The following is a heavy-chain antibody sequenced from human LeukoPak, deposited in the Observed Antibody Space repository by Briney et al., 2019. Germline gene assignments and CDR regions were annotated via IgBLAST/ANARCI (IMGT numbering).Heavy chain of an antibody. CDR1: GFTVSSNY. CDR2: IKQDGSEK. CDR3: AKDGHWTFDY. J-gene: IGHJ4*02. D-gene: IGHD1-1*01. Sequence: GGSLRLSCAASGFTVSSNYMSWVRQAPGKGLEWVANIKQDGSEKYYVDSVKGRFTISRDNAKNSLDLQMNSLRAEDTAVYYCAKDGHWTFDYWGQGTLVTVSS. V-gene: IGHV3-7*01.